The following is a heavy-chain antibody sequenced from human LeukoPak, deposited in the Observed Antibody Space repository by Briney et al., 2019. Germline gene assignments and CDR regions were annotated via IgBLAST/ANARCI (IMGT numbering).Heavy chain of an antibody. J-gene: IGHJ4*02. Sequence: SETLSLTCTVSGGSISSYYWSWIRQPPGKGLEWIGYIYYSGSTNYNPSLKSRVTISVDTSKNQFSLKLSSVTAADTAVYYCARAAAIRALSFDYWGQGTLVTVSS. CDR2: IYYSGST. V-gene: IGHV4-59*01. CDR1: GGSISSYY. CDR3: ARAAAIRALSFDY. D-gene: IGHD2-2*02.